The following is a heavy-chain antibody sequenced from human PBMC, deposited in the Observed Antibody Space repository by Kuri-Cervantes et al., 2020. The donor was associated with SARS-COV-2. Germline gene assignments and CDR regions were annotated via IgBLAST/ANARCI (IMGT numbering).Heavy chain of an antibody. CDR2: IYHSGST. J-gene: IGHJ4*02. Sequence: SETLSLTCTVSGGSISSHYWSWIRQPPGKGLEWIGSIYHSGSTYYNPSLKSRVTISVDMSKNQFSLKLSSVTAADTAVYYCGRVSWLPLWRRYSDSWGQGTLVTVSS. CDR1: GGSISSHY. CDR3: GRVSWLPLWRRYSDS. D-gene: IGHD5-24*01. V-gene: IGHV4-59*04.